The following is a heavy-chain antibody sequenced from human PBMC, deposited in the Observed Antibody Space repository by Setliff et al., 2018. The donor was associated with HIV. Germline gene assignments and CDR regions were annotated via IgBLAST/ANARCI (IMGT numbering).Heavy chain of an antibody. Sequence: ASVKVSCKASGYTFSSYGISWVRQAPGQGLEWLGWISLHNDNTNYAQKFQGRVTMTADTSTNTVSVDLRSLRSDDTAVYHCARVDGFNNYDSGGLDYWGQGTLGTVSS. CDR1: GYTFSSYG. V-gene: IGHV1-18*01. CDR2: ISLHNDNT. CDR3: ARVDGFNNYDSGGLDY. J-gene: IGHJ4*02. D-gene: IGHD3-3*01.